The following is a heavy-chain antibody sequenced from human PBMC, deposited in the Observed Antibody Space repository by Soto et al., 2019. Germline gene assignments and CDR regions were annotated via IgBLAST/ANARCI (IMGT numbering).Heavy chain of an antibody. V-gene: IGHV4-39*01. CDR3: AITNPFGVVTWPASIGDY. Sequence: TSETLSLTCTVSGGSISSSSYYWGWIRQPPGKGLEWIGSIYYSGSTYYNPSLKSRVTISVDTSKNQFSLKLSSVTAADTAVYYCAITNPFGVVTWPASIGDYWGQGTLVTVSS. J-gene: IGHJ4*02. CDR2: IYYSGST. D-gene: IGHD3-3*01. CDR1: GGSISSSSYY.